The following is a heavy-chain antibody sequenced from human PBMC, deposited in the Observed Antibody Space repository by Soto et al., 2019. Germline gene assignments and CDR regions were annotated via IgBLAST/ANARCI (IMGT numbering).Heavy chain of an antibody. J-gene: IGHJ4*02. Sequence: ASVKVSCKASGYTFTSYGISWVRQAPGQGLEWMGWISAYNGNTNYAQKLQGRVTMTTDTSTSTAYMELRSLRSDDTAVYYCARDGDLGELSLNIDYWGQGTLVTVSS. CDR3: ARDGDLGELSLNIDY. V-gene: IGHV1-18*01. CDR1: GYTFTSYG. CDR2: ISAYNGNT. D-gene: IGHD3-16*02.